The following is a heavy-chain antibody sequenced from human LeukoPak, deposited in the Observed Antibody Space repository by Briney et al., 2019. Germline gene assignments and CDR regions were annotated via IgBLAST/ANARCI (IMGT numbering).Heavy chain of an antibody. CDR2: INHSGRT. J-gene: IGHJ5*02. CDR3: AGGQSLGSYNWFDP. V-gene: IGHV4-34*01. D-gene: IGHD6-19*01. Sequence: SETLSLTCAVYGASFSDYYWSWLRQPPGKGLEWIGEINHSGRTNYNPSPKSRVTISLDTSKNQFSLKLSSVTAADTAVYYCAGGQSLGSYNWFDPWGQGTLVAVSS. CDR1: GASFSDYY.